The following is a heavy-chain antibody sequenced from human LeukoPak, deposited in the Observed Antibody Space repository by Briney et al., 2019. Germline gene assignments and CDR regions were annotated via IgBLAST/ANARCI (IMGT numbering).Heavy chain of an antibody. D-gene: IGHD1-1*01. CDR2: IAYDGSNK. J-gene: IGHJ6*02. CDR1: GFIVDTYG. CDR3: AKEKAIATINYGLDV. Sequence: GRSLRLSCAASGFIVDTYGMLWVRQAPGKGLEWVAVIAYDGSNKVYADSVKGRFTISRDNSKNTLYLQMNSLRGEDTAVYYCAKEKAIATINYGLDVWGQGTTVSVFS. V-gene: IGHV3-30*18.